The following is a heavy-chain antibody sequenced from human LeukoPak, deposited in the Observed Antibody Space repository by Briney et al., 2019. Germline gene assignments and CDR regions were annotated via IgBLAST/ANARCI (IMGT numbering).Heavy chain of an antibody. CDR2: INPSGGTT. CDR3: ARTMVPAAPFDF. CDR1: GYTFITYY. Sequence: GASVKVSCKASGYTFITYYMHWVRQAPGQGLEWMGIINPSGGTTNYAQKFQGRVTMTRDTSTSTVYMELSSLRSDDTAVYYGARTMVPAAPFDFWGQGTLVTVSS. J-gene: IGHJ4*02. D-gene: IGHD2-2*01. V-gene: IGHV1-46*01.